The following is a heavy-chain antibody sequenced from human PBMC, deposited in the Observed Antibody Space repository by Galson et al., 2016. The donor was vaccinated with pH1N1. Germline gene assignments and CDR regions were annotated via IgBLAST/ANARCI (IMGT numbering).Heavy chain of an antibody. Sequence: SLRLSCAASGFKFSDYYMAWTRQAPGKGLEWVSYIRDAGRYSKYADSVKGRFTISRDNAKKSLYLQMNSLRVDDTATYYCARSYYDAIGYSSELDNWGKGTLVTVSS. CDR1: GFKFSDYY. J-gene: IGHJ4*02. CDR3: ARSYYDAIGYSSELDN. D-gene: IGHD3-22*01. V-gene: IGHV3-11*03. CDR2: IRDAGRYS.